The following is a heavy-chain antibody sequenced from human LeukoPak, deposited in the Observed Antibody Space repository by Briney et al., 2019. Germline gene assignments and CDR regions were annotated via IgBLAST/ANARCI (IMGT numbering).Heavy chain of an antibody. CDR1: GYTFTSDC. D-gene: IGHD4-17*01. V-gene: IGHV1-18*01. Sequence: GAAVRVSFKTSGYTFTSDCISWGRQAPGQGLEWMGGISAYNGNTNYAQKLQGRVTMTKDTSTSTAYMELRSLRSDDTAVYYCARALATVTTFLYWGQGTLVTVSS. CDR3: ARALATVTTFLY. CDR2: ISAYNGNT. J-gene: IGHJ4*02.